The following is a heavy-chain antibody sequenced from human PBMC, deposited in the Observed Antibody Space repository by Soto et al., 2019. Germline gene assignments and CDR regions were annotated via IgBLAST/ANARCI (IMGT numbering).Heavy chain of an antibody. D-gene: IGHD3-16*01. J-gene: IGHJ4*02. V-gene: IGHV2-5*01. CDR1: GFSLSTTGVG. Sequence: QITLKEYGPTLVKPTQTLTLTCTFSGFSLSTTGVGVSWIRQPTGKALEWLALLYWHDDKRYSPSLKSRLTITKYTSKNQVVLTMTNMDPVDTATYYCAHRGGATVGLYYFDDWGQGALVTVSS. CDR2: LYWHDDK. CDR3: AHRGGATVGLYYFDD.